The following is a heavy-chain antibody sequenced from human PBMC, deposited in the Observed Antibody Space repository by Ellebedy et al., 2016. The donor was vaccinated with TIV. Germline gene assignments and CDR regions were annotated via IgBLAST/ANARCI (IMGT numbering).Heavy chain of an antibody. V-gene: IGHV3-53*01. Sequence: PGGSLRLSCAASGFTVSRNHMAWVRQAPGKGLEWVSLIYSGGPTSYADSVKGRFIISRDNSNNTLYLQMNSLRGEDTAVYYCAVLDTGTLPTFFNYWGQGALVTVSS. D-gene: IGHD1-7*01. CDR1: GFTVSRNH. J-gene: IGHJ4*02. CDR2: IYSGGPT. CDR3: AVLDTGTLPTFFNY.